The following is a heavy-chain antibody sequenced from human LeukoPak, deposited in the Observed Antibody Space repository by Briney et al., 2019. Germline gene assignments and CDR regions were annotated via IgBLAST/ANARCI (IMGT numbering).Heavy chain of an antibody. Sequence: GGSLRLSCAASGLAFSAYKMHWVRQAPRKGLVWVSRISTDGCTTDYADFVQGRFTASRDNTKNTWSLEMNSLRAEDAAVYYCVVGGSPGYWGQGTLVTVSS. D-gene: IGHD2-15*01. V-gene: IGHV3-74*01. CDR1: GLAFSAYK. CDR3: VVGGSPGY. CDR2: ISTDGCTT. J-gene: IGHJ4*02.